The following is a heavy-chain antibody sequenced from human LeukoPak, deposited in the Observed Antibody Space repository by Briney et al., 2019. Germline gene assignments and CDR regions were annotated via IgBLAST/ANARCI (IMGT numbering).Heavy chain of an antibody. Sequence: ASVKVSCKASGYTFTSYYMHWVRQAPGQGLEWMGIINPSGGSTSYAQKFQGRVTMTRDMSTSTVYMELSSLRSEDTAVYYRARDLNQLGIDYWGQGTLVTVSS. V-gene: IGHV1-46*01. J-gene: IGHJ4*02. CDR3: ARDLNQLGIDY. D-gene: IGHD1-1*01. CDR2: INPSGGST. CDR1: GYTFTSYY.